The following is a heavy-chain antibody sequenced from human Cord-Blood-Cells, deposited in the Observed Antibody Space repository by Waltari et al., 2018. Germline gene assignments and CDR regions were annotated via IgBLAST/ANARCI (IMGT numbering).Heavy chain of an antibody. D-gene: IGHD3-9*01. CDR2: IWYDGSNK. J-gene: IGHJ4*02. V-gene: IGHV3-33*01. CDR1: GFTFSSYG. CDR3: ARDETGLYFDY. Sequence: QVQLVESGGGVGQPGRSLRLSCAASGFTFSSYGMHWVRQAPGKGLEWVAVIWYDGSNKYYADSVKGRFTISRDNSKNTLYLQMNSLRAEDTAVYYCARDETGLYFDYWGQGTLVTVSS.